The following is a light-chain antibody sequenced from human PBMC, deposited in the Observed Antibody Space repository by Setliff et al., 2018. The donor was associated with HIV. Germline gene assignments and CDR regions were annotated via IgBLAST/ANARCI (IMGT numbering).Light chain of an antibody. CDR2: EVS. J-gene: IGLJ2*01. Sequence: QSALTQPRSVSGSPGQSVTISCTGTSSDIGGYNFVSWYQQHPGKAPKPMTYEVSKRPSGVPDRFSGSKSGNTASLTVSGLQPEGEADYYCSSYTGSTVIFGGGTKVTVL. V-gene: IGLV2-8*01. CDR3: SSYTGSTVI. CDR1: SSDIGGYNF.